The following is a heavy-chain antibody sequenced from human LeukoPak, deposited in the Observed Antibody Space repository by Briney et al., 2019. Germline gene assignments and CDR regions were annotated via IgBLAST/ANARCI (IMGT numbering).Heavy chain of an antibody. CDR3: AKDPRNVVVVAAIGY. V-gene: IGHV3-23*01. CDR2: ISGSGGST. D-gene: IGHD2-15*01. Sequence: GSLRLSCAASGFTFSSYAMSWVRQAPGKGLEWVSAISGSGGSTYYADSVKGRFTISRDNSKNTLYLQMNSLRAEDTAVYYCAKDPRNVVVVAAIGYWGQGTLVTVSS. J-gene: IGHJ4*02. CDR1: GFTFSSYA.